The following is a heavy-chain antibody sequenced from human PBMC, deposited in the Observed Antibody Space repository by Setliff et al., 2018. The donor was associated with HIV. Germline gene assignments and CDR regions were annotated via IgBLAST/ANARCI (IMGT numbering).Heavy chain of an antibody. J-gene: IGHJ5*02. CDR3: ARAYNIWSDYNWFDP. CDR2: ISYDGSTK. CDR1: GFTFTSYS. Sequence: GGSLRLSCAASGFTFTSYSMHWVRQAPGKGLEWVAVISYDGSTKYYADSVKGRFTISTDNSKNTLFLQMNSLRADDTAVYYCARAYNIWSDYNWFDPWGQGTLVTVSS. D-gene: IGHD3-3*01. V-gene: IGHV3-30*01.